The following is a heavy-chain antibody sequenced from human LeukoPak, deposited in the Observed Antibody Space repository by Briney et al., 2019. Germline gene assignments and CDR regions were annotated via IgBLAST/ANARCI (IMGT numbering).Heavy chain of an antibody. Sequence: PSQTLSLTCTVSGGSISSGDYYWSWIRQPPGKGLEWIGYIYYSGSTYYNPSLKSRVTISVDTSKNQFSLKLSSVTAADTAVYYCARVIYDSSGYTHFDYWGQGTLVTVSS. J-gene: IGHJ4*02. CDR2: IYYSGST. CDR3: ARVIYDSSGYTHFDY. D-gene: IGHD3-22*01. V-gene: IGHV4-30-4*01. CDR1: GGSISSGDYY.